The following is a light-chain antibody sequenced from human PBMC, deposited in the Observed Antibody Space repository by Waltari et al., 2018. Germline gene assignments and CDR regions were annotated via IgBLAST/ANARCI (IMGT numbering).Light chain of an antibody. CDR3: SSYTSVNTVV. Sequence: QSALTQPASVSGSPGQSITISCTGSSSDVGAYNYVYWYQHHPGKAPQLIISDVSDRPSGVSDRFSGSKSGNTASLSISGLRADDEANYYCSSYTSVNTVVFGGGTKVTVL. CDR1: SSDVGAYNY. V-gene: IGLV2-14*03. CDR2: DVS. J-gene: IGLJ2*01.